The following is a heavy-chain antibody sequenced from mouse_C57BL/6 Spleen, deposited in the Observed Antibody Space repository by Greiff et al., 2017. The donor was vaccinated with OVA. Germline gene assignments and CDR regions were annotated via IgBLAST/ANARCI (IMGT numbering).Heavy chain of an antibody. CDR3: ARGRDGGYFDF. J-gene: IGHJ1*03. D-gene: IGHD3-3*01. CDR2: IDPSDSYT. V-gene: IGHV1-69*01. CDR1: GYTFTSYW. Sequence: VQLQQPGAELVMPGASVKLSCKASGYTFTSYWMHWVKQRPGQGLEWIGEIDPSDSYTNYNQKFKGKSTLTVDKSSSTAYMQLSSLTSEDSAVYYCARGRDGGYFDFWGTGTTVTVSS.